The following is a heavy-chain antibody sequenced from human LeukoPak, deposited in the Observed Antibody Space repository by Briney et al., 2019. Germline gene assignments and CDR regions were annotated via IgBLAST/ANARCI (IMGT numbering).Heavy chain of an antibody. Sequence: SETLSLTCTVSGGSISPYYWSWIRQPPGKGLEWIGYIYYSGSTNYNPSLKGRVTISVDTSKNQFSLKLSSVTAADTAVYYCARSDYGGNLDYWGQGTLVTVSS. CDR1: GGSISPYY. D-gene: IGHD4-23*01. J-gene: IGHJ4*02. CDR3: ARSDYGGNLDY. V-gene: IGHV4-59*01. CDR2: IYYSGST.